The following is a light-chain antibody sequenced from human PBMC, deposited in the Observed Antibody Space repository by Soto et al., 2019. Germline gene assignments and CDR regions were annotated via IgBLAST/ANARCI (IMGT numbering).Light chain of an antibody. CDR1: SSDVGSYNR. J-gene: IGLJ3*02. CDR3: SSYTSSSTFGWV. V-gene: IGLV2-18*02. Sequence: QSALTQPPSVSGSPGQSVTISCTGTSSDVGSYNRLSWYQQPPGTAPKLMIYEVSNRPSGVPDRFSGSKSGNTASLTISGLQAEDEADYYCSSYTSSSTFGWVFGGGTKLTVL. CDR2: EVS.